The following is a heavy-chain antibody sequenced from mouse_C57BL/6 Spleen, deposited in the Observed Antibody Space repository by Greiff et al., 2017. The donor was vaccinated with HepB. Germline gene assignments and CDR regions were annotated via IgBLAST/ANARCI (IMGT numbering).Heavy chain of an antibody. V-gene: IGHV1-55*01. J-gene: IGHJ2*01. D-gene: IGHD2-9*01. CDR2: IYPGSGST. CDR3: ARTPPTMVTTGDY. CDR1: GYTFTSYW. Sequence: QVQLQQPGAELVKPGASVKMSCKASGYTFTSYWITWVKQRPGQGLEWIGDIYPGSGSTNYNEKFKSKATLTVDTSSSTAYMQLSSLTSEDSAVYYCARTPPTMVTTGDYWGQGTTLTVSS.